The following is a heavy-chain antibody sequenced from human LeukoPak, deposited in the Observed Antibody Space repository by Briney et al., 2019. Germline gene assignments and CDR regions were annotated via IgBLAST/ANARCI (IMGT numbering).Heavy chain of an antibody. CDR1: SGSISNYY. CDR3: ARADNTGWSSLDS. D-gene: IGHD6-19*01. Sequence: PSETLSLTCTVSSGSISNYYWSWIRQPPGKGLEWIGYMYYTGSISYNPSLKSRVTMSVDMSKNQFSLTLSSVIATDTAIYYCARADNTGWSSLDSWGQGTLVIVSS. CDR2: MYYTGSI. J-gene: IGHJ4*02. V-gene: IGHV4-59*08.